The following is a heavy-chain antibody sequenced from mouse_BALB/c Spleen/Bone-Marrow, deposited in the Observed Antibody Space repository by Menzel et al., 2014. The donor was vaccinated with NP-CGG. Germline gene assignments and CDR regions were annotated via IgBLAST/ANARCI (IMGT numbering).Heavy chain of an antibody. CDR3: ARHAYYDQTEVSFVY. CDR2: ISGDGRYT. V-gene: IGHV5-9-2*01. J-gene: IGHJ3*01. Sequence: EVKLVESGEGLVKSGGSLKLSCAASGFSFSNYGMSWVRPTPEKRLEWVATISGDGRYTFYSDSVRGRFTISRDNAKYNLYLQLSSLRSADTALYYCARHAYYDQTEVSFVYWGQGTLVTVSA. D-gene: IGHD2-4*01. CDR1: GFSFSNYG.